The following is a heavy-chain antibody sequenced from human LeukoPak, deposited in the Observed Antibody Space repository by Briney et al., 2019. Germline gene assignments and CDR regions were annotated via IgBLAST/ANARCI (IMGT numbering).Heavy chain of an antibody. J-gene: IGHJ4*02. CDR1: GFTFSDYY. D-gene: IGHD3-10*01. CDR3: VRGPDYGSRSDFFDH. CDR2: ISSSGSTI. V-gene: IGHV3-11*04. Sequence: GGSLRLSCAASGFTFSDYYMSWIRQAPGKGLEWVSYISSSGSTIYYADSVKGRFTISRDNAENSLYLQMDSLRVEDTAVYYCVRGPDYGSRSDFFDHWGQGTLVTVSS.